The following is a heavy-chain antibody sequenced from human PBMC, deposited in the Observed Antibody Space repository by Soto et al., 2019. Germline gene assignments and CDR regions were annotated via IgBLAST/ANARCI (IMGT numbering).Heavy chain of an antibody. J-gene: IGHJ4*02. Sequence: PGGSLRLSCTASGFTFGDYAMSWFRQAPGKGLEWVGFIRSKAYGGTTECAASVKGRFTISRDDSKSIAYLQMNSLKTEDTAVYYCTRDSGYAWVDYWGQGTLVTVSS. CDR3: TRDSGYAWVDY. CDR1: GFTFGDYA. V-gene: IGHV3-49*03. CDR2: IRSKAYGGTT. D-gene: IGHD5-12*01.